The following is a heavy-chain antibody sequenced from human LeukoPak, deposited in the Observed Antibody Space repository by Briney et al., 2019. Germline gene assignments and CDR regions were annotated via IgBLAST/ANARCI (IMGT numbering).Heavy chain of an antibody. V-gene: IGHV4-34*01. CDR3: ARNFCSSTSCYIVFDY. CDR2: INHSGST. D-gene: IGHD2-2*02. Sequence: SETLSLTCAVYGGFFSGYYWSWIRQPPGKGLEWIGEINHSGSTNYNPSLKSRVTISVDTSKNQFSLKLSSVTAADTAVYYCARNFCSSTSCYIVFDYWGQGTLVTVSS. CDR1: GGFFSGYY. J-gene: IGHJ4*02.